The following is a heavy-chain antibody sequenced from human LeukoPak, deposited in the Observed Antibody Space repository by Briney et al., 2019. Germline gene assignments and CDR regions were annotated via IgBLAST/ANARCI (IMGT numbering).Heavy chain of an antibody. CDR3: AKAAPQTRYAYFDY. Sequence: GGSLRLSCAASGFTVSSYGMSWVRQAPGKGLEWVSAISGSGGSTYYADSVKGRFTISRDKSKNTLYLQMNSLRAEDTAVYYCAKAAPQTRYAYFDYWGQGTLVTVSS. CDR2: ISGSGGST. J-gene: IGHJ4*02. V-gene: IGHV3-23*01. CDR1: GFTVSSYG. D-gene: IGHD3-9*01.